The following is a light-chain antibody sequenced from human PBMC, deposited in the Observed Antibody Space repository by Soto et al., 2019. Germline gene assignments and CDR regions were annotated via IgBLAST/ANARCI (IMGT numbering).Light chain of an antibody. Sequence: EIVLTQSPGTLSLSPGERATLSCRASQSVSSSYLAWYQQKPGQAPRLLISGASSRATGIPDRFSGSGSGTDFTLTISRLEPEDLAVYYCQQYDNSVWTFGQGTKVDIK. V-gene: IGKV3-20*01. CDR1: QSVSSSY. CDR3: QQYDNSVWT. J-gene: IGKJ1*01. CDR2: GAS.